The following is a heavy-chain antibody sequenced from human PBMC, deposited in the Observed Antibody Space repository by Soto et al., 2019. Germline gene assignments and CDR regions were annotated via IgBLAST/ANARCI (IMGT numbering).Heavy chain of an antibody. D-gene: IGHD6-19*01. Sequence: QITLKESGPTLVKPTQTLTLTCTFSGFSLSTSGVGVGWIRQPPGKALEWLALIYWDDDKRYSPSLKSRLTIPKDTSKNQVVLAMTNMDPVDTATYFCAHKRGSAGTLDNWGQGTLVTVSS. CDR2: IYWDDDK. V-gene: IGHV2-5*02. CDR3: AHKRGSAGTLDN. J-gene: IGHJ4*02. CDR1: GFSLSTSGVG.